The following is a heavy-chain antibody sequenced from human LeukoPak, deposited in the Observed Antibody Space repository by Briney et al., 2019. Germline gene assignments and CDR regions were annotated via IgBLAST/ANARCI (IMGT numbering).Heavy chain of an antibody. CDR2: IDSSSSSI. J-gene: IGHJ4*02. CDR1: GFTFSSYS. Sequence: GGSLTLSCAASGFTFSSYSMNWVRQAPGKGREWVSYIDSSSSSIYYADSVKGRFTISRDNDKNSLYLQMNSLRDEDTAMYYCVRRFGYWGQGTLVTISS. CDR3: VRRFGY. V-gene: IGHV3-48*02.